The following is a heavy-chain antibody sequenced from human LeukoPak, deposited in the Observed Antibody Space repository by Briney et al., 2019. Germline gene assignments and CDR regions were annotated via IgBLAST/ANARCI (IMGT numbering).Heavy chain of an antibody. CDR1: GFTFDDYA. J-gene: IGHJ4*02. Sequence: PGGSLRLSCAAYGFTFDDYAMHWVRQAPGKGLEWVSGISWNSGSIGYADSVKGRFTISRDNAKNSLYLQMNSLRAEDTALHYCATDQGYDFWSGYYFDYWGQGTLVTVSS. CDR3: ATDQGYDFWSGYYFDY. CDR2: ISWNSGSI. D-gene: IGHD3-3*01. V-gene: IGHV3-9*01.